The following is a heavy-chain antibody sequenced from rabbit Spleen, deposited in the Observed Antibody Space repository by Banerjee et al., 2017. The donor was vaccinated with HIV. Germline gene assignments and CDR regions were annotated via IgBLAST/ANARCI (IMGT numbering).Heavy chain of an antibody. D-gene: IGHD2-1*01. CDR2: IYNGDGST. CDR1: GFSFSSSYY. CDR3: ARGSATMTMVITGYYLNL. V-gene: IGHV1S40*01. J-gene: IGHJ4*01. Sequence: QSLEESGGGLVQPEGSLTPTCKASGFSFSSSYYMCWVRQAPGKRPEWIACIYNGDGSTYYASWAKGRFTISKTSSTTVTLQMTSLTAADTATYFCARGSATMTMVITGYYLNLWGPGTLVTVS.